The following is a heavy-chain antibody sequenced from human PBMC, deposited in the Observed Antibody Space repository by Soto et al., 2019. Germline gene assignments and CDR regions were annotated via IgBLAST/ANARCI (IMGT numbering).Heavy chain of an antibody. CDR2: IIPIFGTA. Sequence: SSVKVSCNASVGTFIGYGISWGRQAPGQGLEWMGGIIPIFGTANYAQKFQGRVTITADESTSTSYMELSSLRSEDTAVYYCANGDYVMKAFDYSGQGTLVTVSS. CDR1: VGTFIGYG. J-gene: IGHJ4*02. V-gene: IGHV1-69*13. D-gene: IGHD4-17*01. CDR3: ANGDYVMKAFDY.